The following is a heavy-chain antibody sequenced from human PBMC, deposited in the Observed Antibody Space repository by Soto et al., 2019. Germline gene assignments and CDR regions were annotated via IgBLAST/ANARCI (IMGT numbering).Heavy chain of an antibody. CDR1: GFTFSSYG. J-gene: IGHJ5*02. CDR2: ISYDGSNR. Sequence: QVQLVESGGGAVQPGRSLRLSCAASGFTFSSYGMHWVRQAPGKGLEWVAVISYDGSNRYYIESVKGRFTISRDNVNNPLFFQMNSLGAEDTAVYSCARDSVESGVRVTAGVGSWGQGTLVTVSS. CDR3: ARDSVESGVRVTAGVGS. V-gene: IGHV3-30*03. D-gene: IGHD2-15*01.